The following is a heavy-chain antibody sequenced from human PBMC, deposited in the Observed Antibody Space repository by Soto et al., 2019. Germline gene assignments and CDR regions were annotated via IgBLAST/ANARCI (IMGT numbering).Heavy chain of an antibody. D-gene: IGHD3-22*01. CDR1: GFTVSSNY. CDR3: ARGSRDYYDSSGSEYFQH. CDR2: INPSGGST. V-gene: IGHV1-46*01. Sequence: GGSLRLSCAASGFTVSSNYMSWVRQAPGQGLEWMGIINPSGGSTSYAQKFQGRVTMTRDTSTSTVYMELSSLRSEDTAVYYCARGSRDYYDSSGSEYFQHWGQGTLVTVSS. J-gene: IGHJ1*01.